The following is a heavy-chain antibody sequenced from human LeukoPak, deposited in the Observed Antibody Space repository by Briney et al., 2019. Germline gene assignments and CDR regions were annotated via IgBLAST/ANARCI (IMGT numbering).Heavy chain of an antibody. V-gene: IGHV4-34*01. CDR1: GGSFSGYS. D-gene: IGHD6-19*01. Sequence: SETLSLTCVGYGGSFSGYSWSWIRQPPGKGLEWIGEINQRRNTNYNPSLKSRVTISIDTSKNQFSLKLSSVTAADTAVYFCARHGWHAWYFDLWGRGTLVTVSS. CDR2: INQRRNT. CDR3: ARHGWHAWYFDL. J-gene: IGHJ2*01.